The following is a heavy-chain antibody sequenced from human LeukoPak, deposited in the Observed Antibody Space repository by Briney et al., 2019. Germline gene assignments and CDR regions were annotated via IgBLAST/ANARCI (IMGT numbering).Heavy chain of an antibody. D-gene: IGHD3-10*01. CDR3: AKLLWFGELSTDY. CDR1: GFTFSSYG. J-gene: IGHJ4*02. V-gene: IGHV3-30*18. Sequence: GGSLRLSCAASGFTFSSYGMHWVRQAPGKGLEWVAVISYDGSNKYYADSVKGRFTISRDNSKNTLYLQMNSLRAEDTAVYYCAKLLWFGELSTDYWGQGTLVTVSS. CDR2: ISYDGSNK.